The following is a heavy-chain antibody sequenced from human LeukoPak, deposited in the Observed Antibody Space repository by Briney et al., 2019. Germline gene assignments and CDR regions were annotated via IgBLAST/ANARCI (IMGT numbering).Heavy chain of an antibody. CDR1: GGTFSSYA. CDR2: IIPIFGTA. Sequence: SVKVSCKASGGTFSSYAISWVRQAPGQGLEWMGGIIPIFGTANYAQKFQGRVTITRNTSISTAYMELSSLRSEDTAVYYCAKDRRAAAGTFDYWGQGTLVTVSS. V-gene: IGHV1-69*05. CDR3: AKDRRAAAGTFDY. D-gene: IGHD6-13*01. J-gene: IGHJ4*02.